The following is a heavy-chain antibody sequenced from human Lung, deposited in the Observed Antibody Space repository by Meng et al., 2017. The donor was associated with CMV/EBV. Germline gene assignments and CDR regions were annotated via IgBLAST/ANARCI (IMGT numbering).Heavy chain of an antibody. J-gene: IGHJ4*02. CDR3: AKEWLDATTGQFDY. D-gene: IGHD1-26*01. CDR1: GGSAFTIYC. V-gene: IGHV4-4*02. Sequence: AGGSAFTIYCWSWVRQPPGKGLEWIGWICPSSSTTYSPPLNRRVAISTDRTKNQFSLRLTSVTAADTAVYYCAKEWLDATTGQFDYWGQGTLVTVSS. CDR2: ICPSSST.